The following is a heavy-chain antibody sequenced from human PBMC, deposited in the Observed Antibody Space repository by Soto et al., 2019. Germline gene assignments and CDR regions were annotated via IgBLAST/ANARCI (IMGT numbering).Heavy chain of an antibody. V-gene: IGHV3-11*01. CDR1: GFTFSDYY. J-gene: IGHJ3*02. CDR2: ISSSSSTI. Sequence: QVQMVESGGGLVKPGGSPRLSCAASGFTFSDYYMSWIRQAPGKGLEWVSYISSSSSTIYYADSVKGRFTISRDNAKNSLYQQMNSLRAEDTAVYYCARPLDDIVGSFDIWGQGTMVTVSS. D-gene: IGHD5-12*01. CDR3: ARPLDDIVGSFDI.